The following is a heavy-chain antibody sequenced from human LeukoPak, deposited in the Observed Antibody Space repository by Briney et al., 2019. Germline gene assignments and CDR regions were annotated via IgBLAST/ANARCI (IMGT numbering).Heavy chain of an antibody. CDR2: ISGSGLSP. CDR3: VESRWEHLWFLTD. J-gene: IGHJ3*01. D-gene: IGHD1-26*01. V-gene: IGHV3-23*01. Sequence: GGSLRLSCAASAFTFNIYAMSWVRQAPGKGLEWVSGISGSGLSPDYADSVKGRFTISRDNSKNTLSLQMKSLRAEDTAVYYCVESRWEHLWFLTDWGQGTMVTVSS. CDR1: AFTFNIYA.